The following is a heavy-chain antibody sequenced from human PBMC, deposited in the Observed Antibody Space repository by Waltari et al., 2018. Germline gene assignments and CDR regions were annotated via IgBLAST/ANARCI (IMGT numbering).Heavy chain of an antibody. Sequence: QVQLVPSGAEVKKPGASVKVSCKASSYTFSDYGISWVRQAPGQGLEWMGWISGNNGHTNHAEKFQGRLIMTEDTSTTTVYMELTDLTSDDTAVYYCARERHRLMEEGYLMALDPWGQGTLVTVSS. D-gene: IGHD3-22*01. CDR2: ISGNNGHT. CDR1: SYTFSDYG. J-gene: IGHJ5*02. V-gene: IGHV1-18*01. CDR3: ARERHRLMEEGYLMALDP.